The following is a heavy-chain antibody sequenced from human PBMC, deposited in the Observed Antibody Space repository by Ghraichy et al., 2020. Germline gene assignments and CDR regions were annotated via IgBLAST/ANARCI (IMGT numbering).Heavy chain of an antibody. CDR2: ISGSGGST. D-gene: IGHD2-15*01. Sequence: GGSLRLSCAASGFTFSSYAMSWVRQAPGKGLEWVSAISGSGGSTYYADSVKGRFTISRDNSKNTLYLQMNSLRAEDTAVYYCAKLNGYCSGGSCHGAFDIWGQGTMVTVSS. V-gene: IGHV3-23*01. CDR3: AKLNGYCSGGSCHGAFDI. CDR1: GFTFSSYA. J-gene: IGHJ3*02.